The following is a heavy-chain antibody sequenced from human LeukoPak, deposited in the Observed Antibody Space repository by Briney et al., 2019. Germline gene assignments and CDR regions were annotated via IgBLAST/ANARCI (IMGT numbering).Heavy chain of an antibody. CDR2: ISAYNGNT. Sequence: ASVKVSCKASGYTFTSYGISWVRQAPGQGLEWMGWISAYNGNTNYAQKPQGRVTMTTDTSTSTAYMELRSLRSDDTAVYYCARVKSSGSYSPLDAFDIWGQGTMVTVSS. V-gene: IGHV1-18*01. CDR3: ARVKSSGSYSPLDAFDI. D-gene: IGHD1-26*01. CDR1: GYTFTSYG. J-gene: IGHJ3*02.